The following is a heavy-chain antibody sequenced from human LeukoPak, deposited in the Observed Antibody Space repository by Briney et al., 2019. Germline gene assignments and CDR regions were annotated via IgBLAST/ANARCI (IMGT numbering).Heavy chain of an antibody. D-gene: IGHD3-16*01. CDR1: GGSISSYY. CDR3: ARGGVYLDDAFDI. J-gene: IGHJ3*02. CDR2: IYYSGST. Sequence: SETLSLTCTVSGGSISSYYWSWIRQPPGKGLEWIGYIYYSGSTNYNPSLKSRVTISVDTSKNQFSLKLSSVTAADTAVYYCARGGVYLDDAFDIWGKGQWSPSLQ. V-gene: IGHV4-59*01.